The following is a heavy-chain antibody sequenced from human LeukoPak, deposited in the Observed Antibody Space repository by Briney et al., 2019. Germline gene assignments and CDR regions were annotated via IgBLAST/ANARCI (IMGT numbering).Heavy chain of an antibody. D-gene: IGHD2-15*01. V-gene: IGHV3-11*01. CDR3: ARRRMVVAAQYYFDY. CDR2: ISSSGSTI. J-gene: IGHJ4*02. CDR1: GFTFSDYY. Sequence: KTGGSLRLSCAASGFTFSDYYMSWIRQAPGKGLEWVSYISSSGSTIYYADSVKGRFTISRDNAKNSLYLQMNSLRAEDTAVYYCARRRMVVAAQYYFDYWGQGTLVTVSS.